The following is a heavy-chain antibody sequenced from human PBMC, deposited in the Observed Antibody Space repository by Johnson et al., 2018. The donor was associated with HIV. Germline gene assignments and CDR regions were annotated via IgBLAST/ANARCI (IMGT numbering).Heavy chain of an antibody. Sequence: QVQVVESGGGVVQPGRSLRLSCAASGFSFSSYGMHWVRQAPGKGLEWVANIWYDGSNKYYADSVKGRFTISRDNSKNTLYLQMNNVRAEDTAVYYCTKDWAYSSSWYDEGLAFDIRGQGTMVTVSS. CDR3: TKDWAYSSSWYDEGLAFDI. D-gene: IGHD6-13*01. CDR2: IWYDGSNK. CDR1: GFSFSSYG. J-gene: IGHJ3*02. V-gene: IGHV3-33*06.